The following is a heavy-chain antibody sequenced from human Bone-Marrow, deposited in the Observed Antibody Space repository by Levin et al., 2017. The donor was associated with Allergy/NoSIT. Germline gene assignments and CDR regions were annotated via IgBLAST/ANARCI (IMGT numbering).Heavy chain of an antibody. D-gene: IGHD2-8*01. V-gene: IGHV3-64D*06. J-gene: IGHJ2*01. CDR3: VKNSVAREAPNNWYFSL. CDR1: GFIFSNYG. CDR2: LISDGSST. Sequence: GESLKISCSASGFIFSNYGMHWVRQAPGKGLQFVSALISDGSSTYYADSVKGRFTVSRDNSQNTLFLQMTSLTTEDTAMYYCVKNSVAREAPNNWYFSLWGRGTQVTVSS.